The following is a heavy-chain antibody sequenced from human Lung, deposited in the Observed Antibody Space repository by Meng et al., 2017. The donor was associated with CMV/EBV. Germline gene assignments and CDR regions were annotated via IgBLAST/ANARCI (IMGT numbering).Heavy chain of an antibody. Sequence: ASXXVSXKASGYTFTNYFMHWVRQGPGQGLEWMGVINTGSGSTNYAKKFQGRVSMTRDTSTSTVYMEVSSLRSEDTAVYFCARDSSESYYGAFDIWGRGTXV. CDR1: GYTFTNYF. CDR3: ARDSSESYYGAFDI. V-gene: IGHV1-46*01. D-gene: IGHD1-26*01. CDR2: INTGSGST. J-gene: IGHJ3*02.